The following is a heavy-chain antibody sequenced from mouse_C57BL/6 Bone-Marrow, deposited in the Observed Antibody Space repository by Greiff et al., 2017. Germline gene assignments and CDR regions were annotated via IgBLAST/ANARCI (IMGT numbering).Heavy chain of an antibody. V-gene: IGHV1-18*01. CDR1: GYTFTDYN. Sequence: EVQLQQSGPELVKPGASVKIPCKASGYTFTDYNMDWVKQSHGKSLEWIGDINPNNGGTNYNQKFKGKATLTVDTSSSTAYMERRSVTSEDTAVYYCARAAQATTWFAYWGQGTLVTVSA. CDR2: INPNNGGT. CDR3: ARAAQATTWFAY. J-gene: IGHJ3*01. D-gene: IGHD3-2*02.